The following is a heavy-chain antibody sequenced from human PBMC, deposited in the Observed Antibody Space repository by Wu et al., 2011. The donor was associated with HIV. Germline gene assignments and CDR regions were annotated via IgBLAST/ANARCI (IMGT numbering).Heavy chain of an antibody. Sequence: VKKPGSSVKVSCKASGGTFSNYAISWVRQAPGHGLEWMGEIIPLSGTAKYAQKFRGRVTITTDDSTSTGYMELTSLRSEDTAVYYCASQNPDLVVVVAATHAPDAFDIWGQGTMVTVSS. CDR3: ASQNPDLVVVVAATHAPDAFDI. J-gene: IGHJ3*02. D-gene: IGHD2-15*01. CDR1: GGTFSNYA. CDR2: IIPLSGTA. V-gene: IGHV1-69*05.